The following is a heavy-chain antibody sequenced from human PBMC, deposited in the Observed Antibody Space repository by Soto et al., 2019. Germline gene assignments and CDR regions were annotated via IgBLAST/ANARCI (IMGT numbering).Heavy chain of an antibody. J-gene: IGHJ5*02. CDR2: ISGSGHIT. V-gene: IGHV3-23*01. CDR1: GFTISTYA. D-gene: IGHD4-17*01. CDR3: AKSLRTTVTTGFWFDP. Sequence: EVQLLESGGGLVQPGGSLRPSCAASGFTISTYAMSWVRQAPGKGLEWVSGISGSGHITYYADSVKGRFTISRDISKNTLYLQMSSLRAEDTAVYHCAKSLRTTVTTGFWFDPWGQGTLVTVSS.